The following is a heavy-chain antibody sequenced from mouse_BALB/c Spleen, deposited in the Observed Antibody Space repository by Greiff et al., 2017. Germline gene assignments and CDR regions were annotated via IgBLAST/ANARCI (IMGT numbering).Heavy chain of an antibody. CDR2: IDPENGNT. CDR3: ALYDGYAY. J-gene: IGHJ3*01. V-gene: IGHV14-1*02. D-gene: IGHD2-3*01. CDR1: GYTFTDYN. Sequence: VQLQQSGPELVKPGASVKIPCKASGYTFTDYNMHWVKQRPEQGLEWIGWIDPENGNTIYDPKFQGKASITADTSSNTAYLQLSSLTSEDTAVYYCALYDGYAYWGQGTLVTVSA.